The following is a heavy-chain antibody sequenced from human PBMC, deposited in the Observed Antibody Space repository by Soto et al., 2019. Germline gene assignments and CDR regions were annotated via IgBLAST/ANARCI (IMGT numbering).Heavy chain of an antibody. J-gene: IGHJ4*02. CDR1: GFTFSSYW. CDR3: AVAVAGQTAIGY. V-gene: IGHV3-74*01. Sequence: EVQLVESGGGLVQPGGSLRLSCAASGFTFSSYWMHWVRQAPGKGLVWVSRINSDGSSTSYADSVKGRFTISRDNAKNKLYLQMNSLRAEDTAVYYCAVAVAGQTAIGYWGQGTLVTVSS. D-gene: IGHD6-19*01. CDR2: INSDGSST.